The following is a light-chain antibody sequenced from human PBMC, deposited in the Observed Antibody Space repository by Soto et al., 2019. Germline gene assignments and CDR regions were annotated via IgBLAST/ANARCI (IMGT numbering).Light chain of an antibody. CDR2: EVN. V-gene: IGLV2-14*01. Sequence: QSALTQPASVSGSPGQSITISCTGANRDIGDWNYVSWYQQYPGKAPKVIIYEVNYRPSGVSNRFSGSKSGNTASLTISGLQAEDEADYYCSSFSSGTTLFVFGGGTKLTVL. CDR1: NRDIGDWNY. CDR3: SSFSSGTTLFV. J-gene: IGLJ1*01.